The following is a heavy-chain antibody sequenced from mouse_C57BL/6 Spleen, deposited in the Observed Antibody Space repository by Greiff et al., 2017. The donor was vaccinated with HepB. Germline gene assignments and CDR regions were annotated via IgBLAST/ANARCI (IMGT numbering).Heavy chain of an antibody. CDR2: IDPSDSYT. CDR1: GYTFTSYW. D-gene: IGHD1-1*01. V-gene: IGHV1-69*01. J-gene: IGHJ2*01. Sequence: QVQLQQPGAELVMPGASVKLSCKASGYTFTSYWMHWVKQRPGQGLEWIGEIDPSDSYTNYNQKFKGKSTLTVDKSSSTAYMQLSSLTSEDSAVYYCARGVTTVVAQGYFDYWGQGTTLTVSS. CDR3: ARGVTTVVAQGYFDY.